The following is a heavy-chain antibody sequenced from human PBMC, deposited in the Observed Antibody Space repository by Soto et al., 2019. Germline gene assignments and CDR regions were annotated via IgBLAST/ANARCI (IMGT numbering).Heavy chain of an antibody. CDR1: GFTFSEDR. D-gene: IGHD2-15*01. CDR2: ISYDGSNK. CDR3: AKAGEGYCSGGSCYSSHFDS. V-gene: IGHV3-30*18. J-gene: IGHJ4*02. Sequence: PGVSPGLSFAAPGFTFSEDRMHRVRQAPGKGLEWVAVISYDGSNKYYADSVKGRFTISRDNSKNTLFLQMNSLRVDDPAVFFCAKAGEGYCSGGSCYSSHFDSWGQGALVTVSS.